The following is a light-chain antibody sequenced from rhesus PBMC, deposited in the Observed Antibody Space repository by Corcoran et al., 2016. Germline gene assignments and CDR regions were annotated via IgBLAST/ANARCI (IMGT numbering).Light chain of an antibody. Sequence: DIEMTQSPSSLSASVGDTVTITCRASQAIHNYLAWYQPKSGKAPRPPIYYAANLESGVPSRLSGSGSGTDFALTISSLQTEDVATYYCQQFNDYPYSFGQGTKVEIK. CDR1: QAIHNY. V-gene: IGKV1S14*01. CDR2: YAA. CDR3: QQFNDYPYS. J-gene: IGKJ2*01.